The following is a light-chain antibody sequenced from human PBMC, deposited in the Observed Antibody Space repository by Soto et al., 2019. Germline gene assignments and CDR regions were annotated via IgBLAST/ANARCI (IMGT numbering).Light chain of an antibody. J-gene: IGLJ1*01. CDR2: DNI. CDR1: RSNIGNNY. CDR3: GTWDTSLSAGF. V-gene: IGLV1-51*01. Sequence: QSVLTQPPSVSAAPGQKVTISCSGSRSNIGNNYVSWYQHLPGTAPKLLIYDNIKRPSGIPDRFSGSKSGTSATLGITGLQTGDEADYYCGTWDTSLSAGFFGTGTKLTVL.